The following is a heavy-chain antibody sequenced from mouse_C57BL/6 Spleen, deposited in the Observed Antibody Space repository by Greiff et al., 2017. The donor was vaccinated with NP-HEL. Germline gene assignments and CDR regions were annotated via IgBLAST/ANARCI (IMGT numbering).Heavy chain of an antibody. D-gene: IGHD1-1*01. CDR2: ISDGGSYT. J-gene: IGHJ1*03. CDR1: GFTFSSYA. V-gene: IGHV5-4*01. Sequence: EVQRVESGGGLVKPGGSLKLSCAASGFTFSSYAMSWVRQTPEKRLEWVATISDGGSYTYYPDNVKGRFTISRDNAKNNLYLQMSHLKSEDTAMYYCARDVNYGSSYWYFDVWGTRTTVTVSS. CDR3: ARDVNYGSSYWYFDV.